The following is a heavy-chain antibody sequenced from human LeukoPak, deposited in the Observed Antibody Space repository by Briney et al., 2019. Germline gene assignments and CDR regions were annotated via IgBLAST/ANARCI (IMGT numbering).Heavy chain of an antibody. CDR3: GRASAYRGNSPLSG. J-gene: IGHJ4*02. V-gene: IGHV3-53*01. CDR1: GFTVSTQY. Sequence: GGSLRLSCAASGFTVSTQYLSWVRQAPGKGLEWVSFIYSGGTTYYADSVKGRFTISRDNSKYTLYLQMNSLRAEDTAVYYCGRASAYRGNSPLSGWGQGTLVTVSS. D-gene: IGHD4-23*01. CDR2: IYSGGTT.